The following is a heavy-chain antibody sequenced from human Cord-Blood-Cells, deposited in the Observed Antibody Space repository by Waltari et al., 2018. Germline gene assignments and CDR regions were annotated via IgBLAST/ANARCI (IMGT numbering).Heavy chain of an antibody. J-gene: IGHJ2*01. V-gene: IGHV4-34*01. Sequence: QVQLQQWGAGLLKPSETLSLTCAVYGGSFSGYSWSWIRQPPGKGLEWIGEINHRGSTDYTPSLKSRVTISVDTPKNQVSLKLSSVTAADTAVYYCARGRKLGRRDFDLWGRGTLVTVSS. D-gene: IGHD7-27*01. CDR2: INHRGST. CDR3: ARGRKLGRRDFDL. CDR1: GGSFSGYS.